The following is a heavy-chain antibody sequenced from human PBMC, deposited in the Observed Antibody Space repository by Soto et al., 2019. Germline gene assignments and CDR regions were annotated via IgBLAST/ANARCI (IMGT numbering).Heavy chain of an antibody. CDR3: ARAPEMTGTDWFDP. V-gene: IGHV4-31*03. J-gene: IGHJ5*02. CDR1: GGSISSGGYY. Sequence: PSETLSLTCTVSGGSISSGGYYWSWIRQHPGKGLEWIGYIYYSGSTYYNPSLKSRVTISVDMSKNQFSLKLSSVTAADTAVYYCARAPEMTGTDWFDPWGQGTLVTVSS. CDR2: IYYSGST. D-gene: IGHD1-1*01.